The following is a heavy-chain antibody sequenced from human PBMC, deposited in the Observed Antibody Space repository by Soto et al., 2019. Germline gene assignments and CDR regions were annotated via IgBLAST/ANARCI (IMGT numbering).Heavy chain of an antibody. CDR3: ARGPRGPYYDFWGGPIMDA. J-gene: IGHJ6*02. V-gene: IGHV1-2*04. Sequence: ASVKVSCKASGYTFTGYYMHWVRQAPGQGLEWMGWINPNSGGTNYAQKFQGWVTMTRDTSISTAYMELSRLRSDDTAVYYCARGPRGPYYDFWGGPIMDAWGQGTAVTVSS. CDR2: INPNSGGT. CDR1: GYTFTGYY. D-gene: IGHD3-3*01.